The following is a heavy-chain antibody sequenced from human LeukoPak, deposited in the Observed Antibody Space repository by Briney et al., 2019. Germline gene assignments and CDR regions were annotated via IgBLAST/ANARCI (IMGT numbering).Heavy chain of an antibody. CDR1: GGSFSSYY. CDR3: ARHLVAAAPDWFDP. V-gene: IGHV4-59*08. J-gene: IGHJ5*02. Sequence: PSETLSLTCTVSGGSFSSYYWNWIRQPPGKGLQWIGFIYYTGITNYNPSLKSRVTISVDTSKNQFSLKLSSVTAADTAVYYCARHLVAAAPDWFDPWGQGTLVTVSS. D-gene: IGHD6-13*01. CDR2: IYYTGIT.